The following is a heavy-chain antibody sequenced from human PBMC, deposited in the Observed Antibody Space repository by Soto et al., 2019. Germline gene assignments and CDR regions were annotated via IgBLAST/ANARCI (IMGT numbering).Heavy chain of an antibody. Sequence: QVQLQESGPGLVKPSQTLSLTCTVSGGSISSGDYYWSWIRQPPGKGLEWIGYIYYSGSTYYNPYLKSRVTISVHTSKNQCSLKLSSVTAADTAVYYCVRVGSGSKEDAFDIWGQGTMVTVSS. CDR3: VRVGSGSKEDAFDI. CDR1: GGSISSGDYY. V-gene: IGHV4-30-4*01. D-gene: IGHD1-26*01. CDR2: IYYSGST. J-gene: IGHJ3*02.